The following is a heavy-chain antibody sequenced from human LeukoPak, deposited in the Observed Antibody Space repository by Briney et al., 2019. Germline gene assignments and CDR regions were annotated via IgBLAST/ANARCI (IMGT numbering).Heavy chain of an antibody. J-gene: IGHJ4*02. CDR1: GFTFDDYA. V-gene: IGHV3-9*01. CDR2: NSWKSCSI. D-gene: IGHD3-16*01. CDR3: AKDGGSYAEQSYFDY. Sequence: GRSLRLSCGASGFTFDDYAMQWVPQARGKGLEGVSGNSWKSCSIGYAEFVKGRFTISRDNANNSLYLQMNSLRAEDTALYYCAKDGGSYAEQSYFDYWGQGTLVTVSS.